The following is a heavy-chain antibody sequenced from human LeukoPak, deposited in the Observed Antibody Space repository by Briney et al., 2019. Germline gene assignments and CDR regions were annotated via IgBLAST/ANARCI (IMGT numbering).Heavy chain of an antibody. Sequence: PSETLSLTCAVSGYSISSGYYWGWIRQPPGKGLEWIGSIYHSGSTYYNPSLKSRVTISVDTSKNQFSLKLSSVTAADTAVYYCARWYQLLPGRFDPWGQGTLVTVSS. CDR1: GYSISSGYY. D-gene: IGHD2-2*01. V-gene: IGHV4-38-2*01. CDR3: ARWYQLLPGRFDP. J-gene: IGHJ5*02. CDR2: IYHSGST.